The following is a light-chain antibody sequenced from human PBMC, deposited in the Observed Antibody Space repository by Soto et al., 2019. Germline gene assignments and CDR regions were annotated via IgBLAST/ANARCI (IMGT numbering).Light chain of an antibody. CDR3: QQSYSTPRT. J-gene: IGKJ1*01. CDR2: AAS. Sequence: DIQMTQSPSSLSASVGDRVTITCRACQTISSYLNWYQQKPGKAPKLLIYAASTLQSGVPSRFSGSGSGTDFSLTISCLQPEDFVTYYCQQSYSTPRTFGQGTKVEMK. CDR1: QTISSY. V-gene: IGKV1-39*01.